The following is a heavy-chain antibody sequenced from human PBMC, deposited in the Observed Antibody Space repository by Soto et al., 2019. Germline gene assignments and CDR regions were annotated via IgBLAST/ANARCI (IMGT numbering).Heavy chain of an antibody. CDR2: ISPYNGNT. CDR3: AREAGPFDN. J-gene: IGHJ4*02. CDR1: GYTFTSYG. V-gene: IGHV1-18*01. D-gene: IGHD3-10*01. Sequence: GASVKVSCKASGYTFTSYGISWVRQAPGQGLEWMGWISPYNGNTNYAQKLQGRVTMTRDTSTSTAYMELSSLRSEDTAVYYCAREAGPFDNWGQGTLVTVSS.